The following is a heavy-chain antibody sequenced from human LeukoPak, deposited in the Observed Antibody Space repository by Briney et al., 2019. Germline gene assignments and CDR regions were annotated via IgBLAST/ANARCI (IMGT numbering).Heavy chain of an antibody. D-gene: IGHD3-10*01. Sequence: GRSLRLSCAASGFTFDDYAMHWVRQAPGKGLEWVSGISWNSGSIGYADSVKGRFTISRDNAKNSLYLQMNSLRAEDTALYYCAKDLYGSGSDWGQGTLVTVSS. J-gene: IGHJ4*02. CDR1: GFTFDDYA. V-gene: IGHV3-9*01. CDR2: ISWNSGSI. CDR3: AKDLYGSGSD.